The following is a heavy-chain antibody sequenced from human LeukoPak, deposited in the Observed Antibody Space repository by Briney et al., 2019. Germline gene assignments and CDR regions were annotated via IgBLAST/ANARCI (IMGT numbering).Heavy chain of an antibody. Sequence: GGSLRLSCAASGFTFSGFYMTWIRQAPGKGLEWVSYISSSGSTKYYADSVKGRFTISRDNAKNSLYLQMNSLRAEDTAVYYCARGLYCSGGSCWVYFQHWGQGTLVTVSS. V-gene: IGHV3-11*04. D-gene: IGHD2-15*01. CDR3: ARGLYCSGGSCWVYFQH. J-gene: IGHJ1*01. CDR2: ISSSGSTK. CDR1: GFTFSGFY.